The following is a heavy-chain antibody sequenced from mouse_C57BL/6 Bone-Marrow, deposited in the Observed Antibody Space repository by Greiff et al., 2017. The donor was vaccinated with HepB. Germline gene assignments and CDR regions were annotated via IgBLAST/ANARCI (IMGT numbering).Heavy chain of an antibody. CDR3: ARSGNFDV. CDR1: GFTFSSYA. CDR2: ISSGGSYT. Sequence: EVMLVESGEGLVKPGGSLKLSCAASGFTFSSYAMSWVRQTPEKRLEWVAYISSGGSYTYYPDSVKGRFTISRDNAKNTLYLQMSSLKSEDTAMYYCARSGNFDVWGTGTTVTVSS. D-gene: IGHD1-1*01. J-gene: IGHJ1*03. V-gene: IGHV5-6*03.